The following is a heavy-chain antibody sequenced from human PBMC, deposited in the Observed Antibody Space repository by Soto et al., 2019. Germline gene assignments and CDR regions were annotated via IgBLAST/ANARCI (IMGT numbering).Heavy chain of an antibody. Sequence: EVQLVESGGGLVQPGRSLRLSCAASGFTFDDYAMHWVRQAPGKGLEWVSGISWNSGSIGYADSVKGRFTISRDNAKNSLYLQMNSLRAEDTALYYCAKASFTLEAFDIWGQGTMVTVSS. CDR2: ISWNSGSI. CDR3: AKASFTLEAFDI. CDR1: GFTFDDYA. J-gene: IGHJ3*02. V-gene: IGHV3-9*01.